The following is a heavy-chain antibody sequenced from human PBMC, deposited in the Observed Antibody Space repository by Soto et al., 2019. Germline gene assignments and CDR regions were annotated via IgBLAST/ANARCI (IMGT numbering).Heavy chain of an antibody. D-gene: IGHD2-15*01. Sequence: GGSLRLSCAASGVTFSSYAMSWVRQAPWKGLEWVSGISGSGGSTYYADSVKGRFTISRDNSKNTLYLQVSSLRAEDTAVYYCAKAPGYCSGGSCYWYIDLWGRGTLVTVSS. CDR3: AKAPGYCSGGSCYWYIDL. CDR2: ISGSGGST. V-gene: IGHV3-23*01. CDR1: GVTFSSYA. J-gene: IGHJ2*01.